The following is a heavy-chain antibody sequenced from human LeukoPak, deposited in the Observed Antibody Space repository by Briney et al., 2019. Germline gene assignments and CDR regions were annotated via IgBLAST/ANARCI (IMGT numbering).Heavy chain of an antibody. J-gene: IGHJ6*03. V-gene: IGHV3-21*01. Sequence: GRSLRLSCAASGFTFSSYGMHWVRQAPGKGLEWVSSISSSSSYIYYADSVKGRFTISRDNAKNSLYLQMNSLRAEDTAVYYCARRHTAMVWVRGVINYYYYMDVWGKGTTVTVSS. CDR3: ARRHTAMVWVRGVINYYYYMDV. D-gene: IGHD3-10*01. CDR1: GFTFSSYG. CDR2: ISSSSSYI.